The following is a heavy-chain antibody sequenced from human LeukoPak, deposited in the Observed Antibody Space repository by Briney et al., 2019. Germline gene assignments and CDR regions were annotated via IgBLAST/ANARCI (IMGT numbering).Heavy chain of an antibody. CDR3: AKWKFADVRKNYYGSGSYYGGFDY. J-gene: IGHJ4*02. Sequence: PGGSLRLSCAASGFTCSSYAMGWVRQAPGKGLEWVSDITISGGTTHFYSDFAKGRFTISRDNSKNTLYLEMNSLRAEDTAVYYCAKWKFADVRKNYYGSGSYYGGFDYWGPGTLVTVSS. V-gene: IGHV3-23*01. CDR1: GFTCSSYA. CDR2: ITISGGTT. D-gene: IGHD3-10*01.